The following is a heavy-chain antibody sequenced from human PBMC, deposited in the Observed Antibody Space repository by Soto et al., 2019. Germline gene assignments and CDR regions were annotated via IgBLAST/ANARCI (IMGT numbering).Heavy chain of an antibody. CDR3: APGTTDTSGSYYFDY. CDR1: GFTFSSYA. CDR2: ISGSGGST. Sequence: GGSLRLSCAASGFTFSSYAMSWVRQAPGKGLEWVSAISGSGGSTYYADSVKGRFTISRDNSKNTLYLQMNSLRAEDTAVYYCAPGTTDTSGSYYFDYWGQGTLVTVSS. V-gene: IGHV3-23*01. D-gene: IGHD1-26*01. J-gene: IGHJ4*02.